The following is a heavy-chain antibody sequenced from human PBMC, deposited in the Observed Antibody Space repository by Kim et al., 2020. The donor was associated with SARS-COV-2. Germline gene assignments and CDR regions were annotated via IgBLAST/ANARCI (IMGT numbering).Heavy chain of an antibody. V-gene: IGHV3-30*04. D-gene: IGHD2-21*02. CDR1: GFTFSSYA. CDR3: AREDNGGNSHDAFDI. J-gene: IGHJ3*02. Sequence: GGSLRLSCAASGFTFSSYAMHWVRQAPGKGLEWVAVISYDGSNKYYADSVKGRFTISRDNSKNTLYLQMNSLRAEDTAVYYCAREDNGGNSHDAFDIWGQGTMVTVSS. CDR2: ISYDGSNK.